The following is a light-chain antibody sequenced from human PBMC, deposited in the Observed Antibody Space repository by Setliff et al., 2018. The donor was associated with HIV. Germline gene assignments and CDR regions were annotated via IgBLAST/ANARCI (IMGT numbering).Light chain of an antibody. CDR1: SSDVGGYDY. V-gene: IGLV2-14*01. J-gene: IGLJ2*01. CDR2: EVG. Sequence: QSALTQPASVSGSPGQSITISCTGTSSDVGGYDYVSWYQQHPGKVPKLMLYEVGNRPSGVSNRFSGSKSGNTASLTVSGLQAEDEADYYCSSYAGSNNLVFGGGTKVTVL. CDR3: SSYAGSNNLV.